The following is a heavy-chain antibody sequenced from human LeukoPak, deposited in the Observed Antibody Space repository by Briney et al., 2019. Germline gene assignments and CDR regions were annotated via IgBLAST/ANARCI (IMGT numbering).Heavy chain of an antibody. CDR1: GFTSSTYA. Sequence: PGRSLRLSCAASGFTSSTYALHWVRQAPGKGLEWVGRIKSKTDGGTTDYAAPVKGRFTISRDDSKNTLYLQINSLKTEDTAVYYCTTDPTPLRYFDWLLYRYYGMDVWGQGTTVTVSS. CDR3: TTDPTPLRYFDWLLYRYYGMDV. J-gene: IGHJ6*02. V-gene: IGHV3-15*01. D-gene: IGHD3-9*01. CDR2: IKSKTDGGTT.